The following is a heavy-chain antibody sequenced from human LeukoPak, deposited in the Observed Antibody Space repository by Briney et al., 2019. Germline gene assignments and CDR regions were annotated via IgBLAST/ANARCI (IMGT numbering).Heavy chain of an antibody. CDR3: AKTVADHDY. CDR1: GFTFTTYG. D-gene: IGHD6-19*01. CDR2: ISGMGGRT. J-gene: IGHJ4*02. Sequence: GGSLRLSCADSGFTFTTYGMTWVRQAPGKGLEWVAVISGMGGRTYYADSAKGRFTISRDNSDNTLYLQMNSLKVEDTAVYYCAKTVADHDYWGQGTLVTVSS. V-gene: IGHV3-23*01.